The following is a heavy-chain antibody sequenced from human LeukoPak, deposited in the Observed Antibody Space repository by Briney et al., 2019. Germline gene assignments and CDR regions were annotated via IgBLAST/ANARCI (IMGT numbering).Heavy chain of an antibody. Sequence: GGSLSLSCAASGFTFSSYWMHWVRQAPGKGLVWVSGINWNGGSTGYADSVKGRFTISRDNAKNSLYLQMNSLRAEDTALYYCARVYDILTGYYDYWGQGTLVTVSS. V-gene: IGHV3-20*04. D-gene: IGHD3-9*01. CDR2: INWNGGST. CDR1: GFTFSSYW. CDR3: ARVYDILTGYYDY. J-gene: IGHJ4*02.